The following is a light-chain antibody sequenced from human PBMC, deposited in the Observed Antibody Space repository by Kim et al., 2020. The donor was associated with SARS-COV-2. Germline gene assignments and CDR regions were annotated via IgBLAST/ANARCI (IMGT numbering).Light chain of an antibody. J-gene: IGLJ2*01. V-gene: IGLV2-18*02. CDR2: DVS. Sequence: QSALTQPPSVSGSPGQSVTISCTGTSSDVGSYNRVSWYQQPPGTAPKVMIYDVSNRPSGVPDRFSGSKSGNTASLTISGLQAEDEAVYYCCSYTSSTTLVFGGGTQLTVL. CDR3: CSYTSSTTLV. CDR1: SSDVGSYNR.